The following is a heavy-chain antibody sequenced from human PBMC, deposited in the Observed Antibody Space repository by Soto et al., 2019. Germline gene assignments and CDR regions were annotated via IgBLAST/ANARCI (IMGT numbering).Heavy chain of an antibody. J-gene: IGHJ4*02. V-gene: IGHV3-7*03. Sequence: EVQLVESGGGLVQPGGSLRLSCAASGFTFSSYWMSWVRQAPGKGLEWVSHTRQDGGQEYYVDSVKGRFTISRDNAKNSLYLQMTRLRVEDTAVYYCARYPNPTVAGAPFDLWGQGTLVTVSS. CDR1: GFTFSSYW. CDR2: TRQDGGQE. CDR3: ARYPNPTVAGAPFDL. D-gene: IGHD6-19*01.